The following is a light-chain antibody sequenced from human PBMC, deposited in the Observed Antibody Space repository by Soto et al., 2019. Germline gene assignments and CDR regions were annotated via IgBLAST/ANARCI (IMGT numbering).Light chain of an antibody. CDR3: QDSAFTPVT. J-gene: IGKJ4*01. V-gene: IGKV4-1*01. CDR2: WAS. CDR1: QSVLYSSNNKNY. Sequence: SEMAQTSDALAVSKNKSATINCKSSQSVLYSSNNKNYLAWYQQKPGQPPRLLIYWASSRESGVPDRFSGSGSGTDFTLTISCLQAEDVAVYYCQDSAFTPVTFCGGTNVDVK.